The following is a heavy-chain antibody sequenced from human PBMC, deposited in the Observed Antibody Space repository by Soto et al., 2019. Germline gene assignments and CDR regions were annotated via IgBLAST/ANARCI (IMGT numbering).Heavy chain of an antibody. V-gene: IGHV4-59*01. CDR1: GGSISSYY. CDR3: ARDARLGYCSSTSCYQTNWFDP. J-gene: IGHJ5*02. CDR2: IYYSGST. D-gene: IGHD2-2*01. Sequence: SETLSLTCTVSGGSISSYYWSWIRQPPGKGLEWIGYIYYSGSTNYNPSLKSRVTISVDTSKNQFSLKLSPVTAADTAVYYCARDARLGYCSSTSCYQTNWFDPWGQGTLVTVSS.